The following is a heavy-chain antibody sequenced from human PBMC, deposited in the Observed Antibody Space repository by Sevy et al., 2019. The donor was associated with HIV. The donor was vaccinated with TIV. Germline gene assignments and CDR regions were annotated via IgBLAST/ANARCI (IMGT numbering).Heavy chain of an antibody. CDR3: AKDTVGRSPPGYYGMDV. J-gene: IGHJ6*02. CDR1: GFTFDDYA. V-gene: IGHV3-9*01. Sequence: GGSLRLSCAASGFTFDDYAMHWVRQAPGKGLEWVSGISWNSGIIGYEDSVKGRFTISRDNAKNSLYLQMNSLRAEDTALYYCAKDTVGRSPPGYYGMDVWGQGTTVTVSS. D-gene: IGHD1-26*01. CDR2: ISWNSGII.